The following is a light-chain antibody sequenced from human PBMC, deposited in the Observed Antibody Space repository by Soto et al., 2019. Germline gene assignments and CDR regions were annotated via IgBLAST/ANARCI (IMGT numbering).Light chain of an antibody. Sequence: QSVLTQPPSVSEAPGQRVTISCSGSNVGNKAVNWYQQLPGKAPKLLLYYDDMLSSRVSDRFSGSKSGTSASLAISGLQNDDDGDYYCAIWDDSVDGWVFGGGTQLTVL. CDR1: NVGNKA. J-gene: IGLJ3*02. CDR2: YDD. V-gene: IGLV1-36*01. CDR3: AIWDDSVDGWV.